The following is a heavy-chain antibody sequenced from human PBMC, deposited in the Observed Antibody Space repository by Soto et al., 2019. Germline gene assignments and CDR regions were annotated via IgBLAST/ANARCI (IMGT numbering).Heavy chain of an antibody. CDR3: AGRDCSGTNCYYLDYYYMDV. V-gene: IGHV4-59*08. CDR2: IYYSGST. J-gene: IGHJ6*03. D-gene: IGHD2-2*01. CDR1: GGSFSSYY. Sequence: QVQLQESGPGLVRPSETLSLTCTVSGGSFSSYYWTWIRQSPGKGLGWMGYIYYSGSTDYNPSRRGRLAISIDTSKTQFSLRLNSMTAADTAVYYCAGRDCSGTNCYYLDYYYMDVWGKGTKVTVSS.